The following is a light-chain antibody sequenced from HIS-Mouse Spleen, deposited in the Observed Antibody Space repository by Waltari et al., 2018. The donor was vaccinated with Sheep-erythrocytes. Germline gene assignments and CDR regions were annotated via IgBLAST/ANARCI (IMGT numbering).Light chain of an antibody. CDR2: DAS. CDR1: QDISNY. Sequence: DIQMTQSPSSLSASVGDRVTSTCQASQDISNYLNWYQQKPGKAPKLLIYDASNLETGVPSRFSGSGSGTDFTFTISSLQPEDIATYYCQQYDNFPLFTFGPGTKVDIK. V-gene: IGKV1-33*01. J-gene: IGKJ3*01. CDR3: QQYDNFPLFT.